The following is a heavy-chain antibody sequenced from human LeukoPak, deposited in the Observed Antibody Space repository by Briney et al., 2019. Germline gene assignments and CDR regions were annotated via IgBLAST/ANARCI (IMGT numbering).Heavy chain of an antibody. Sequence: GESLKISWKGSGYSFTSYWISWVRQMPGKGLEWMGRIDPSDSYTNYSPSFQGHVTISADKSISTAYLQWSSLKASDTAMYYCARHIPGTTGTTHYYYGMDVWGKGTTVTVSS. CDR1: GYSFTSYW. D-gene: IGHD1-1*01. J-gene: IGHJ6*04. V-gene: IGHV5-10-1*01. CDR2: IDPSDSYT. CDR3: ARHIPGTTGTTHYYYGMDV.